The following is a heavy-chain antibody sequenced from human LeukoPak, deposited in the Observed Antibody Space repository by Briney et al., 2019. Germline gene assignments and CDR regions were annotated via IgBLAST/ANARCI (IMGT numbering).Heavy chain of an antibody. J-gene: IGHJ6*02. CDR1: GFTFRNYA. CDR2: ISGSGGST. Sequence: PGGSLRLSCAASGFTFRNYAMSWVRQPPGQGLEWVSSISGSGGSTYYADSMKGRFTISRDNSKNTLYLQMTSLRAEDTAVYYCTTPDCSTTTCYFTGHGMDVWGQGTTVTVS. V-gene: IGHV3-23*01. CDR3: TTPDCSTTTCYFTGHGMDV. D-gene: IGHD2-2*01.